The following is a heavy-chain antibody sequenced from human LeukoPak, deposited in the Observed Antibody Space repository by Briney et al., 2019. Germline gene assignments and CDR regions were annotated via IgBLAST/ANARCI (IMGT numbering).Heavy chain of an antibody. CDR2: ISFSSSII. V-gene: IGHV3-48*03. Sequence: PGGSLRLSCAASGFTFSSYEMNWVRQAPGKGLEWVSYISFSSSIIYYADSVKGRFTISRDNARNSLYLQMNSLRVEDTAVYYCVSLSEYQLLGSYYYGMDVWGKGTTVTVSS. D-gene: IGHD2-2*01. J-gene: IGHJ6*04. CDR1: GFTFSSYE. CDR3: VSLSEYQLLGSYYYGMDV.